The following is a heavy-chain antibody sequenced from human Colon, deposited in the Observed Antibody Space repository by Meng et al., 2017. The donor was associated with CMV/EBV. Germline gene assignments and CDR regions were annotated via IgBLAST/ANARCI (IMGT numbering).Heavy chain of an antibody. J-gene: IGHJ4*02. CDR2: IKQDGSEK. CDR3: ARASGKSSSWYSLFDY. CDR1: GFSVRSNY. Sequence: GESLKISCVASGFSVRSNYMSWVRQAPGKGLEWVANIKQDGSEKYYVDSVKGRFTISRDNAKNSLSLQMNSLRAEDTAVYYCARASGKSSSWYSLFDYWGQGTRVTVSS. D-gene: IGHD6-13*01. V-gene: IGHV3-7*01.